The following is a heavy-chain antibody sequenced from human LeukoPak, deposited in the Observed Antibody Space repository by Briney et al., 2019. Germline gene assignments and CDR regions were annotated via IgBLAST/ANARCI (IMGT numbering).Heavy chain of an antibody. CDR3: ARGWAAAAGTGYYGMDV. CDR2: IYYTGST. CDR1: GGSIISYG. D-gene: IGHD6-13*01. J-gene: IGHJ6*02. Sequence: PSETLSLTCTVSGGSIISYGWSWIRQPPGKGLEWIGYIYYTGSTNYNPSLNSRVTISVATSKNQFSLKLSSVTAADTAVYYCARGWAAAAGTGYYGMDVWGQGTTVTVSS. V-gene: IGHV4-59*01.